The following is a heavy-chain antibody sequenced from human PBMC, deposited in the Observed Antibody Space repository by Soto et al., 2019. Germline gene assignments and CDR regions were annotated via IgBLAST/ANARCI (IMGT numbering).Heavy chain of an antibody. Sequence: QEQLLQSGAEVRKPGSSVKVSCKASGGTFNNYAVSWVRQAPGQGLEWMGGIIPMFETVNYAQRFQGRMTGAADESTRTAYMELTSPTSADTAIDFCARGPRTGNYGMDVWGQGTTVTVSS. CDR2: IIPMFETV. J-gene: IGHJ6*02. V-gene: IGHV1-69*01. CDR1: GGTFNNYA. CDR3: ARGPRTGNYGMDV.